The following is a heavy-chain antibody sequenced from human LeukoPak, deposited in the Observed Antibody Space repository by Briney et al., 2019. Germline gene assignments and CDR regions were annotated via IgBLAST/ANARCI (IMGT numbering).Heavy chain of an antibody. CDR2: INSDGSST. Sequence: GGSLRLSCAASGFTFSSYWMHWVRQAPGKGLVWVSRINSDGSSTSYADSVKGRFTISRDNAKNTLYLQMNSLRAEDTAVYYCARGDCSSTSCYEYYYYYMDVWGKGTTVTISS. CDR1: GFTFSSYW. V-gene: IGHV3-74*01. CDR3: ARGDCSSTSCYEYYYYYMDV. J-gene: IGHJ6*03. D-gene: IGHD2-2*01.